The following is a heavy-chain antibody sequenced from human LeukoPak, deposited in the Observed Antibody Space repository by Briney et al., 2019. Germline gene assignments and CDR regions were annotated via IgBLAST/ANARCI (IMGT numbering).Heavy chain of an antibody. CDR3: ARAVYYYDSSGPIKS. CDR1: GFTFSDYY. D-gene: IGHD3-22*01. J-gene: IGHJ3*01. V-gene: IGHV3-11*01. Sequence: GGSLRLSCAASGFTFSDYYMSWIRQAPGKGLEWVSYISGSGSTIYYADSVKGRFTISRDKAKNSLYLQMNSLRAEDTAVYYCARAVYYYDSSGPIKSWGQGTMVTVSS. CDR2: ISGSGSTI.